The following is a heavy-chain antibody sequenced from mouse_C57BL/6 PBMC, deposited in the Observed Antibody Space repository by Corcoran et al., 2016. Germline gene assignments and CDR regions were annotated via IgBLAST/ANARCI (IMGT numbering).Heavy chain of an antibody. J-gene: IGHJ4*01. CDR3: ARRGGYDGYYYAMDY. V-gene: IGHV1-81*01. CDR1: GYTFTSYG. CDR2: IYPRSGNT. Sequence: QVQLQQSGAELARPGASVKLSCKASGYTFTSYGISWVKQRTGQGLEWIGEIYPRSGNTYYNEKFKGKATLTVDKSSSTAYMELRSLTSEDSAVYFCARRGGYDGYYYAMDYWGQGTSVTVSS. D-gene: IGHD2-2*01.